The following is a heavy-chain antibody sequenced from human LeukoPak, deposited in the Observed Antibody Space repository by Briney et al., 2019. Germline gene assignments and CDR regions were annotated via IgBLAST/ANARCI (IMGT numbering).Heavy chain of an antibody. J-gene: IGHJ4*02. Sequence: SVKVSCTASGGTFSSYAISWVRQAPGKGLEWMGRIIPIIGIANYDQKFQGRVTITAEKPTSTAYMELRSLRSEDTAVYYCARGIAVAERVDYWGQGTLVTVSS. CDR3: ARGIAVAERVDY. CDR2: IIPIIGIA. CDR1: GGTFSSYA. V-gene: IGHV1-69*04. D-gene: IGHD6-19*01.